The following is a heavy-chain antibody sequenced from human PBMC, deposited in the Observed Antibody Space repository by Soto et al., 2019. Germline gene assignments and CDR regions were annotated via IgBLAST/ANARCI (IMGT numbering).Heavy chain of an antibody. J-gene: IGHJ6*02. Sequence: GESLKISCKGSGYSFTSYWIGWGRQMPGKGLEWMGIIYPGDSDTRYSTSFQGQVTISADKSISTAYLQWSSLKASDTAMYYCARLGCSSAAGTGSNYYYGMDVWGQGTTVTVSS. CDR2: IYPGDSDT. CDR1: GYSFTSYW. D-gene: IGHD6-13*01. CDR3: ARLGCSSAAGTGSNYYYGMDV. V-gene: IGHV5-51*01.